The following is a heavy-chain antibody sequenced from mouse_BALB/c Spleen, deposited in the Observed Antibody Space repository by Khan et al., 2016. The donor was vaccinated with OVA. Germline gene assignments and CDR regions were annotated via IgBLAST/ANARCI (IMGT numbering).Heavy chain of an antibody. CDR2: ISSGGST. CDR1: GFTFSSYA. CDR3: AREAYRYDEYYFDY. Sequence: EVQLLETGGGSVKPGGSLKLSCAVSGFTFSSYAMSWVRQTPEKRLEWVASISSGGSTYYPDSVKGRFTISRDNARNIVYLQMSSLRSEDMAMYYCAREAYRYDEYYFDYWGQGTTLTVSS. J-gene: IGHJ2*01. V-gene: IGHV5-6-5*01. D-gene: IGHD2-14*01.